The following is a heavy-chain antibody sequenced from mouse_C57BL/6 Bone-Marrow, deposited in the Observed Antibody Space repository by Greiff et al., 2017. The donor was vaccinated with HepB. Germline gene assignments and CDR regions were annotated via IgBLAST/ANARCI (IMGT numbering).Heavy chain of an antibody. J-gene: IGHJ1*03. V-gene: IGHV1-55*01. CDR1: GYTFTSYW. CDR3: AKDGYYWWYFDV. CDR2: IYPGSGST. D-gene: IGHD2-3*01. Sequence: QVQLQQPGAELVKPGASVKMSCKASGYTFTSYWITWVKQRPGQGLEWIGDIYPGSGSTNYNEKFKSKATLTVDTSSSTAYMQLSSLTSEDSAVYFCAKDGYYWWYFDVWGTGTTVTVSS.